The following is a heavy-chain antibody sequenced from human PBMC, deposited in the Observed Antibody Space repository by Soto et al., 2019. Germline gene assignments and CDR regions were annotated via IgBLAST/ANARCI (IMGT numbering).Heavy chain of an antibody. CDR3: ARQGESGYFDY. J-gene: IGHJ4*02. Sequence: ASVKVSCKASGSSFTGYYIHWVRQAPGQGLEWMGWINPSSGGTNYAQKFQGRVTMTRDTSIRTAYIDLSRLRSDDTAVYYCARQGESGYFDYWAKGTLVTVSS. D-gene: IGHD1-26*01. CDR1: GSSFTGYY. CDR2: INPSSGGT. V-gene: IGHV1-2*02.